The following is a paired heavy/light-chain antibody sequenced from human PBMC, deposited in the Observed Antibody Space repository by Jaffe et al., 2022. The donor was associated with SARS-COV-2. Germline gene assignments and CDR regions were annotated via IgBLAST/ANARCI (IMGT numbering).Light chain of an antibody. CDR3: MEALQTPFT. CDR2: LGS. J-gene: IGKJ3*01. CDR1: QSLVHRNGNNY. V-gene: IGKV2-28*01. Sequence: DIVMTQSPLSLSVTPGEPASISCRSSQSLVHRNGNNYLDWYLQKPGQSPQLLIYLGSNRASGVPDRFSGSISGTDFTLKISRVEAEDVGVYYCMEALQTPFTFGPGTKVDIK.
Heavy chain of an antibody. CDR1: GDSVSSSSAA. CDR2: AFYRSRWYN. Sequence: QIQLQQSGPGLVKASQTLSVTCAISGDSVSSSSAAWNWIRQSPSGGLEWLGRAFYRSRWYNEYAASVKSRVNIKPDTSKNQVSLQLNSVTAEDTAVYYCARGYDDSRDSLYHGMDVWGQGTTVTVSS. V-gene: IGHV6-1*01. CDR3: ARGYDDSRDSLYHGMDV. D-gene: IGHD3-22*01. J-gene: IGHJ6*02.